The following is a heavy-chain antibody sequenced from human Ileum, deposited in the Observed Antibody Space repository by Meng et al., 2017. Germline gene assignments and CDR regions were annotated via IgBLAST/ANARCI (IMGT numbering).Heavy chain of an antibody. V-gene: IGHV1-2*02. CDR1: GYTFSGYY. J-gene: IGHJ5*02. CDR3: ARETGDYGIYWFDP. Sequence: ASVKVSCKASGYTFSGYYLHWVRQAPGQGLEWMGWINPNSGATNFAQRFQGRVTMTRDTSISTAYMELSALTSDDTAVYFCARETGDYGIYWFDPWGQGTLVTVSS. D-gene: IGHD4-17*01. CDR2: INPNSGAT.